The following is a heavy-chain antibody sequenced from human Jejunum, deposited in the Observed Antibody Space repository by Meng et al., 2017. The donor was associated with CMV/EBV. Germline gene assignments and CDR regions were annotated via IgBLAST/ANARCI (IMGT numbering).Heavy chain of an antibody. CDR2: INSDGSST. Sequence: GFTFSNYWIHWVRQAPGKGLVWVSRINSDGSSTNYADSVKGRFTISRDNAKNTLYLQMNSLRAEDTAVYYCARGGSSYSYYYGMDVWGQGTTVTVSS. CDR1: GFTFSNYW. D-gene: IGHD2-15*01. V-gene: IGHV3-74*01. J-gene: IGHJ6*02. CDR3: ARGGSSYSYYYGMDV.